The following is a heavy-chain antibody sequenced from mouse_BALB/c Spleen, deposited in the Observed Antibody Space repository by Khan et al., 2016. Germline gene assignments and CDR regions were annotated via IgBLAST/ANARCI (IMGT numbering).Heavy chain of an antibody. CDR1: GYSITSGYS. Sequence: EVQLQESGPDLVKPSQSLSLTCTVTGYSITSGYSCHWIRQFPGNKLEWMGYIHYSGRTNYNPSLKSRISITRDTSKNQFFLQLNSVTTEDTATYYCARLRDWYFDVWGAGTTVTVSS. V-gene: IGHV3-1*02. D-gene: IGHD1-1*01. J-gene: IGHJ1*01. CDR2: IHYSGRT. CDR3: ARLRDWYFDV.